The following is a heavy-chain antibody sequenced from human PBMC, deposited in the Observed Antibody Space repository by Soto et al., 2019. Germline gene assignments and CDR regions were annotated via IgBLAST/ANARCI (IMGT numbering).Heavy chain of an antibody. Sequence: PGESLKISCKASGYSFTTYWIGWVRQMPGKGLEWMGIIYPDDSDTRYSPSFQGQVTISADKSITTAYLQWSGLKASDTAMYYCARFRSYYYGAWYWIGMDVWGQGTTVTVSS. CDR3: ARFRSYYYGAWYWIGMDV. D-gene: IGHD3-10*01. V-gene: IGHV5-51*01. CDR2: IYPDDSDT. J-gene: IGHJ6*02. CDR1: GYSFTTYW.